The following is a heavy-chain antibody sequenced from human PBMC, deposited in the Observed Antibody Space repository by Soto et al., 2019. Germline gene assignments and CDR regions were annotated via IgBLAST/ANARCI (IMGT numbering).Heavy chain of an antibody. CDR2: VNPILSMS. D-gene: IGHD3-10*01. V-gene: IGHV1-69*02. J-gene: IGHJ4*02. Sequence: QVQLVQSGAEVKKPGSSVKVSCKASGDTFSFYTINWVRQAPGLGLEWMGRVNPILSMSNYAQKFQGRVTMPAEKATRTAYLERRSLRSEDTAFYYCATSYGSGYRAFDYWGQGALVTVSS. CDR3: ATSYGSGYRAFDY. CDR1: GDTFSFYT.